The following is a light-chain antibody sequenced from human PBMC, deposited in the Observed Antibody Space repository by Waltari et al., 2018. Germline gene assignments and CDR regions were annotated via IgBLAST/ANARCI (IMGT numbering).Light chain of an antibody. J-gene: IGLJ3*02. CDR2: EGF. V-gene: IGLV2-23*01. CDR3: SSYSNKRPRV. CDR1: SSDVGSYNL. Sequence: QSALTQPAPASGSPGQSTTISCAGTSSDVGSYNLAPRYQQQPGKAPRLIIFEGFKRHAGVTNGCSGAQCGDTASLTISGVQAEDEGDYYSSSYSNKRPRVFGGGTKLTVL.